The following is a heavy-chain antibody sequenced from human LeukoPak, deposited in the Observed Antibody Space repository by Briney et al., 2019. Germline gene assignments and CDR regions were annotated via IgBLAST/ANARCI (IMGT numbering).Heavy chain of an antibody. V-gene: IGHV4-59*11. CDR1: GGSMNSHY. D-gene: IGHD5-18*01. CDR3: ATIKRGNIYGYFDF. CDR2: MLDTVTT. J-gene: IGHJ4*02. Sequence: PSETLSLTCTVSGGSMNSHYWSWIRQPPGKGLEWIGYMLDTVTTKDNPSLKSRFTLSADTSKNRFSLRLTSVTAADTAVYYCATIKRGNIYGYFDFWGQGILVTVSS.